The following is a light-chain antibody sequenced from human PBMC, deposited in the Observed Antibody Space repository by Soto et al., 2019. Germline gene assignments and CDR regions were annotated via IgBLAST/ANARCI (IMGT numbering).Light chain of an antibody. V-gene: IGLV2-14*03. CDR2: EVS. CDR1: SSDVGGYKY. CDR3: SSFTSSSTWV. J-gene: IGLJ3*02. Sequence: QSALTQPRSVSGSPGQSVTISCTGTSSDVGGYKYVSWYQQHAGKAPKLMIDEVSNRPSGVSNRFSGSKSGNTASLTISGLQPEDEAVYYCSSFTSSSTWVFGGGTKLTVL.